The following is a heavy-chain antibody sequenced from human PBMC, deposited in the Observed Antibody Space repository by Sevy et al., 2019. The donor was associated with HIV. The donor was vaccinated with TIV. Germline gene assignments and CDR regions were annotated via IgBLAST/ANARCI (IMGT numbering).Heavy chain of an antibody. CDR3: TRGLRGYYHGSTAHFYFDS. J-gene: IGHJ4*02. V-gene: IGHV1-8*01. D-gene: IGHD3-10*01. Sequence: ASVKVSCKTSGFSFRNYDINWLRQGTGQGLEWMGWMNPHTGNAGYSQKFQGRVTITRNTSITTAYMELSSLGSEDTAVYYCTRGLRGYYHGSTAHFYFDSWGQGTLVTVSS. CDR2: MNPHTGNA. CDR1: GFSFRNYD.